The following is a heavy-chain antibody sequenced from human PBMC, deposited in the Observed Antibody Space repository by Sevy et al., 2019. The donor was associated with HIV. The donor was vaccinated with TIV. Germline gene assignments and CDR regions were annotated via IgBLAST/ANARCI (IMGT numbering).Heavy chain of an antibody. V-gene: IGHV3-23*01. Sequence: GGSLRLSCAASGFTFSNFGMSWVRQAPGKGLEWVSTISGSGGTTYYADSVKGRFTISRDNSKKTLYLQMNSQRAEDTALYYCAKGDTSTRYYYYGMDVWGQGTAVTVSS. CDR2: ISGSGGTT. CDR1: GFTFSNFG. J-gene: IGHJ6*02. CDR3: AKGDTSTRYYYYGMDV. D-gene: IGHD2-2*01.